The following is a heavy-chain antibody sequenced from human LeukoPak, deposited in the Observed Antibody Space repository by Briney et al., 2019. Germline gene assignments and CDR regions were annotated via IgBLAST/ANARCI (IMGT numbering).Heavy chain of an antibody. CDR2: INQDGSTK. V-gene: IGHV3-7*01. D-gene: IGHD6-6*01. J-gene: IGHJ4*02. CDR1: GFTFSNYN. Sequence: GGSLRLSCAASGFTFSNYNMNWVRQAPGKGLEWVANINQDGSTKYYVDSVRGRFTISRDNTKDSVFLQMNSLRAEDTAVYYCARVGYSSSSIDYWGQGTLVTVSS. CDR3: ARVGYSSSSIDY.